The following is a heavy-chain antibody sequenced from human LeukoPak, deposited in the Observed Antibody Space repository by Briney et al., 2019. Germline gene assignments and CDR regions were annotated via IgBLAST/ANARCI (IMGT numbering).Heavy chain of an antibody. V-gene: IGHV1-18*01. CDR2: ISAYNGNT. CDR3: ARDYCSSTSCLFDY. D-gene: IGHD2-2*01. CDR1: GYTFTSYG. J-gene: IGHJ4*02. Sequence: GASVKVSCKASGYTFTSYGISWVRQAPGQGLEWMGWISAYNGNTNYAQKLQGRVTMTTDTSTSTVYMELRSLRSDDTAVYYCARDYCSSTSCLFDYWGQGTLVSVSS.